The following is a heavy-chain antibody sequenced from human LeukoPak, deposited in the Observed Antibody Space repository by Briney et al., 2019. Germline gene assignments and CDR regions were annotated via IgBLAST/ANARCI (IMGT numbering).Heavy chain of an antibody. Sequence: GGSLRLSCAASGFTFSSYSMNWVRQAPGKGLEWVSYLSSSSSTIYYADSVKGRFTISRDNAKNSLFLQMNSLRAEDTAVYYCARGYNWNDAWGQGTLVTVSS. J-gene: IGHJ5*02. CDR2: LSSSSSTI. CDR1: GFTFSSYS. CDR3: ARGYNWNDA. V-gene: IGHV3-48*01.